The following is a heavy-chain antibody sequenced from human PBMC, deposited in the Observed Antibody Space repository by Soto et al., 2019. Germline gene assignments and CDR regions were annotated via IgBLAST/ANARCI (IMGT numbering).Heavy chain of an antibody. V-gene: IGHV1-8*01. J-gene: IGHJ6*03. CDR3: ARGYPWDIVVVVASHTGYMDV. Sequence: ASVKVSCKASGYTFTSYDINWVRQATGQGLEWMGWMNPNSGNTGYAQKFQGRVTMTRNTSISTAYMELSSLRSEDTAVYYCARGYPWDIVVVVASHTGYMDVGGKGTTVTVSS. CDR1: GYTFTSYD. CDR2: MNPNSGNT. D-gene: IGHD2-15*01.